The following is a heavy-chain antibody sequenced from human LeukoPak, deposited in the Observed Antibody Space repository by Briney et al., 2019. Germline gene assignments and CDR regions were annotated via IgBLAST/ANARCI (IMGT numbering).Heavy chain of an antibody. CDR3: ARDLILDY. J-gene: IGHJ4*02. V-gene: IGHV4-39*07. CDR1: GGSISSSSYY. Sequence: PSETLSLTCTVSGGSISSSSYYWGWIRQPPGKGLEWIGSIYYSGSTYYNPSLKSRVTISVDRSKNQFSLKLSSVTAADTAVYYCARDLILDYWGQGTLVTVSS. CDR2: IYYSGST.